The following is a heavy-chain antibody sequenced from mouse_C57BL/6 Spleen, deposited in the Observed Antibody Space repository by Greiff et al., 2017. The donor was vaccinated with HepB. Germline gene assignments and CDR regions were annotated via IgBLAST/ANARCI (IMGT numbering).Heavy chain of an antibody. CDR2: IYPGDGDT. CDR1: GYAFSSSW. J-gene: IGHJ1*03. CDR3: ARSHYDGSGYGCVAV. V-gene: IGHV1-82*01. D-gene: IGHD1-1*01. Sequence: QVQLQQSGPELVKPGASVKISCKASGYAFSSSWMNWVKQRPGKGLEWIGRIYPGDGDTNYNGKFKGKATLTADKSSSTAYMQLSSLTSEDSAVYVCARSHYDGSGYGCVAVWGTGTPVTVSS.